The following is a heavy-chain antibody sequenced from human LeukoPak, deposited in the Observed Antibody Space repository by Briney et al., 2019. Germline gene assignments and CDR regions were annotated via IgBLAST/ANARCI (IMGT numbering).Heavy chain of an antibody. Sequence: SETLSLTCTVSGGSISSSSYYWGWIRQPPGKGLEWIGSIYYSGSTYYNPSLKSRVTISVDTSKNQFSLKLSSVTAADTAVYYCAKSRGSGSKMARGVNFDYWGQGTLVTVSS. D-gene: IGHD3-10*01. CDR2: IYYSGST. V-gene: IGHV4-39*07. CDR1: GGSISSSSYY. J-gene: IGHJ4*02. CDR3: AKSRGSGSKMARGVNFDY.